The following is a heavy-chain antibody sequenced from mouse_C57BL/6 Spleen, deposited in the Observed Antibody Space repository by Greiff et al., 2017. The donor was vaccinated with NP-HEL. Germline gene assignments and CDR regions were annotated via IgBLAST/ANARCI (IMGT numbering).Heavy chain of an antibody. J-gene: IGHJ1*03. D-gene: IGHD1-2*01. Sequence: EVQLQESGPGLVKPSQSLSLTCSVTGYSITSGYYWNWIRQFPGNKLEWMGYISYDGSNNYNPSLKNRISITRDTSKNQFFLKLNSVTTEDTATYYCATEAIHWYFDVWGTGTTVTVSS. CDR3: ATEAIHWYFDV. CDR2: ISYDGSN. CDR1: GYSITSGYY. V-gene: IGHV3-6*01.